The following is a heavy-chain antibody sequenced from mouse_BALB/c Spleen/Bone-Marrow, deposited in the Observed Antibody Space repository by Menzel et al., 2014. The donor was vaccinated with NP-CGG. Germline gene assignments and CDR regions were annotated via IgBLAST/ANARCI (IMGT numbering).Heavy chain of an antibody. Sequence: VQRVESGAELVRPGASVTLSCKASGYTFXDYEMHWVKQTPVHGLEWIGAIDPETGGTAYNQKFKGKATLTADKSSSTAYMELRSLTSEDSAVYYCTRSLVRRFAYWGQGTLVTVSA. CDR3: TRSLVRRFAY. CDR1: GYTFXDYE. V-gene: IGHV1-15*01. D-gene: IGHD2-14*01. CDR2: IDPETGGT. J-gene: IGHJ3*01.